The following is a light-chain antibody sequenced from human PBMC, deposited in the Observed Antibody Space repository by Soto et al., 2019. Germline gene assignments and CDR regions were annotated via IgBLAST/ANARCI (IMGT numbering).Light chain of an antibody. CDR2: GAS. V-gene: IGKV3-20*01. CDR1: QSVSSSY. J-gene: IGKJ1*01. Sequence: ELVLTHSPATLAFSPWKRAPSSCRSSQSVSSSYLAWYQQKPGQAPRLLIYGASSRATGIPDRFSGSGSGTDFTLTISRLEPEDFAVYYCQQYGSSWRTFGQGTKVDIK. CDR3: QQYGSSWRT.